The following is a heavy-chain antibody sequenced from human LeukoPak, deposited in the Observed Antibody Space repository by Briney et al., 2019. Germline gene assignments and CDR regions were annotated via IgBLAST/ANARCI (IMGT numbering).Heavy chain of an antibody. CDR3: AKGLFNQPLFDY. J-gene: IGHJ4*02. V-gene: IGHV3-9*03. CDR2: ISWNSGSI. Sequence: GGSLRLSCAASGFTFDDYAMHWVRQAPGKGLECVSGISWNSGSIGYADSVKGRFTISRDNAKNSLYLQMNSLRAEDMALYYCAKGLFNQPLFDYWGQGTLVTVSS. CDR1: GFTFDDYA. D-gene: IGHD2-2*01.